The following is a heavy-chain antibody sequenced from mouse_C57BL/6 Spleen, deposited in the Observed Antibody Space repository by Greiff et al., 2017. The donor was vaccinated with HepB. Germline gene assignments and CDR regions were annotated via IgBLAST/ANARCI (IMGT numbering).Heavy chain of an antibody. CDR1: GYTFTDYY. J-gene: IGHJ2*01. D-gene: IGHD1-1*01. V-gene: IGHV1-76*01. Sequence: QVQLQQSGAELVRPGASVKLSCKASGYTFTDYYINWVKQRPGQGLEWIARIYPGSGNTYYNEKFKGKATLTAEKSSSTAYRQLSSLTSEDSAVYFCARGYYGSIYYFDYWGQGTTLTVSS. CDR3: ARGYYGSIYYFDY. CDR2: IYPGSGNT.